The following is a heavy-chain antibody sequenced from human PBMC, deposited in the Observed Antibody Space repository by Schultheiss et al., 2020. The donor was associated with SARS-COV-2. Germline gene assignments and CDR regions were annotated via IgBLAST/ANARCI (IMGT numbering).Heavy chain of an antibody. CDR2: ISYDGSNK. Sequence: GESLKISCAASGFTFSSYAMHWVRQAPGKGLERVAVISYDGSNKYYADSVKGRFTISRDNSKNTLYLQMNSLRAEDKAVYYCARGGGGGYYYFDYWGQGTLVTVSS. CDR3: ARGGGGGYYYFDY. J-gene: IGHJ4*02. CDR1: GFTFSSYA. V-gene: IGHV3-30-3*01. D-gene: IGHD3-22*01.